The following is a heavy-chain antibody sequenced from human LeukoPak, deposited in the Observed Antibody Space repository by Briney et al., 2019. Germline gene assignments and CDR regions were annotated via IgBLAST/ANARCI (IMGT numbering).Heavy chain of an antibody. CDR1: GGSFGGYY. CDR3: ARYGGSFDY. D-gene: IGHD3-16*01. V-gene: IGHV4-34*01. CDR2: INHRGST. Sequence: SETLSLTCAVYGGSFGGYYWNWIRQPPGKGLEWIGEINHRGSTNYNPSLKSRVTISVDTSKNQFSLKLSSVTAADTAVYYCARYGGSFDYWGQGTLVTVSS. J-gene: IGHJ4*02.